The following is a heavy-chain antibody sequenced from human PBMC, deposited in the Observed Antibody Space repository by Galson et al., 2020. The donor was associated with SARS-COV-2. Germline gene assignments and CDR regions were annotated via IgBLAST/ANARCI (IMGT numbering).Heavy chain of an antibody. J-gene: IGHJ4*02. V-gene: IGHV2-70*01. CDR1: GFSHSTSGMF. Sequence: SGPTLVKPPQTLTLTCTFSGFSHSTSGMFVSWIRQPPGHALEWRALIDWDVDKYYSTPLKTRLTISKDTSKNQVVLTMTNMDPVDTATYYCARTQDSSWPTFDYWGQGTLVTVSS. CDR3: ARTQDSSWPTFDY. CDR2: IDWDVDK. D-gene: IGHD6-13*01.